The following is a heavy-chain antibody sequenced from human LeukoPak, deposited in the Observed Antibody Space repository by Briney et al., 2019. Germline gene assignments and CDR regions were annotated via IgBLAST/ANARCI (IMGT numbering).Heavy chain of an antibody. Sequence: AETLSLTCTVSGGSISSSSYYWGWIRQPPGKGLEWIGSIYYSGSTYSNPSLKSRDNLLVNKSKNQFSLKQRSVTAADTAVFCCARDGTGCSSTSCSFDCWGQRTLV. V-gene: IGHV4-39*07. CDR3: ARDGTGCSSTSCSFDC. CDR1: GGSISSSSYY. CDR2: IYYSGST. J-gene: IGHJ4*02. D-gene: IGHD2-2*01.